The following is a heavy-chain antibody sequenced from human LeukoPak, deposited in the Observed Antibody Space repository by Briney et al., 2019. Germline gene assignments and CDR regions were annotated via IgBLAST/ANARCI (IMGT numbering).Heavy chain of an antibody. CDR1: GFTFSSYS. CDR2: ISSSSSTI. Sequence: GGSLRLSCAASGFTFSSYSMNWVRQAPGKGLEWVSYISSSSSTIYYADSVKGRFTISRDNAKSSLYLQMNSLRAEDTAVYYCAREERGYNWNDFDYWGQGTLVTVSS. V-gene: IGHV3-48*04. J-gene: IGHJ4*02. D-gene: IGHD1-1*01. CDR3: AREERGYNWNDFDY.